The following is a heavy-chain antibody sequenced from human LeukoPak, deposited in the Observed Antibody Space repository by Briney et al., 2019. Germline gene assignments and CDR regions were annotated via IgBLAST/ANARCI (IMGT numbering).Heavy chain of an antibody. CDR2: INPNTGGT. CDR1: GYTFTGYY. J-gene: IGHJ4*02. V-gene: IGHV1-2*02. Sequence: ASLKVSCKASGYTFTGYYMHWVRQAPGQGLEWMGWINPNTGGTTYAQKFQGRVTMTRDTSISTAYMELSRLRSDDTAVYYCARAEWELRTTFFDYWGQGTLVTVSS. D-gene: IGHD1-26*01. CDR3: ARAEWELRTTFFDY.